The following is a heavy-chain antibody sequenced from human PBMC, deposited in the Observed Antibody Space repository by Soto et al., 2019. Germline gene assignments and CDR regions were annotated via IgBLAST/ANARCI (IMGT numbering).Heavy chain of an antibody. Sequence: PGGSLRLSVEASGFTFRRVSMNGSRQAPGKGLEWVASISSGSSDTWYEDSVKGRFIISRDNAQNSLFLHMNSLRHEDTAMYYCARVAYWGPGTKVTVSS. CDR3: ARVAY. CDR2: ISSGSSDT. V-gene: IGHV3-21*01. J-gene: IGHJ4*02. CDR1: GFTFRRVS.